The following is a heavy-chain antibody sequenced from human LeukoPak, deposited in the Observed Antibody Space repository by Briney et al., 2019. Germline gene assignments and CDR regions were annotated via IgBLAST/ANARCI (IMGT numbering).Heavy chain of an antibody. V-gene: IGHV3-7*01. D-gene: IGHD5-18*01. Sequence: GSLRLSCAASGFTFSSYWMSWVRQAPGKGLEWVANIKQDGSEKYYVDSVKGRFTISRDNAKNSLYLQMNSLRAEDTAVYYCARDRYSYGLGNWFDPWGQGTLVTVSS. CDR2: IKQDGSEK. CDR3: ARDRYSYGLGNWFDP. CDR1: GFTFSSYW. J-gene: IGHJ5*02.